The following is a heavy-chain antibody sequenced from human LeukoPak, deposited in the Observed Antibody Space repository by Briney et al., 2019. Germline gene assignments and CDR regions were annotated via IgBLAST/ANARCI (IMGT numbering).Heavy chain of an antibody. Sequence: ASVKVSCKASGYTFTSYDINWVRQATGQGLEWMGVMNPNSGNTGYAQKFQDRVTMTRNTSISTAYMELSSLRSEDTAVYYCARGRGMIVVPRPTRAKRDTRGGNDYWGQGTLVTVSS. CDR1: GYTFTSYD. J-gene: IGHJ4*02. CDR3: ARGRGMIVVPRPTRAKRDTRGGNDY. CDR2: MNPNSGNT. D-gene: IGHD3-22*01. V-gene: IGHV1-8*01.